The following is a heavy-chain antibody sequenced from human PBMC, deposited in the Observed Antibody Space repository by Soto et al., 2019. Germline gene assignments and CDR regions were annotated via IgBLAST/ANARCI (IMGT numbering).Heavy chain of an antibody. CDR2: ISYDGSNK. J-gene: IGHJ5*02. CDR3: VGALRFWGWLADP. V-gene: IGHV3-30*03. CDR1: GFTFSSYG. Sequence: GGSLRLSCAASGFTFSSYGMHWVRQAPGKGLEWVAVISYDGSNKYYADSVKGRFTISRDNSKNTLYLQMNSLRAEDTAVYYCVGALRFWGWLADPWGKGTLVPVS. D-gene: IGHD3-3*01.